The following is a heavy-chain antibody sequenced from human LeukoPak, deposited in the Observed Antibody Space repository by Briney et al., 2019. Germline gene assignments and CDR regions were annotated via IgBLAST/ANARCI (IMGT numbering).Heavy chain of an antibody. Sequence: GGSLRLSCAASGFTFSSYWMSWVRQAPGKGLEWVANIKQDGSEKYYVDSVKGRFTISRDNAKNSLYVQMNSLRAEDTAVYYCARATHDYVWGSYRNDYWGQGTLVTVSS. CDR1: GFTFSSYW. CDR2: IKQDGSEK. V-gene: IGHV3-7*01. D-gene: IGHD3-16*02. CDR3: ARATHDYVWGSYRNDY. J-gene: IGHJ4*02.